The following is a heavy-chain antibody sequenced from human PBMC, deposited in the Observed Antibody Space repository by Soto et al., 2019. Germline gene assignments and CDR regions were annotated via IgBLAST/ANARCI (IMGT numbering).Heavy chain of an antibody. J-gene: IGHJ4*02. CDR1: GFTFSSFA. CDR2: ISGTGGST. CDR3: AKGPPLNYYDRSGYYPFDY. V-gene: IGHV3-23*01. D-gene: IGHD3-22*01. Sequence: GGSLRLSCAASGFTFSSFAMSWVRQAPGKGLEWVSAISGTGGSTYYADSVKGRFTISRDNSKNTLYLQMNSLRAEDTAVYYCAKGPPLNYYDRSGYYPFDYWGQGTLVTVSS.